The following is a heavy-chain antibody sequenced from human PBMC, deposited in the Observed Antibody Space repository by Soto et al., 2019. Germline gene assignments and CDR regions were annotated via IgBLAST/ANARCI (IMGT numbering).Heavy chain of an antibody. D-gene: IGHD3-10*01. CDR3: AKNIVRGHWYFDL. V-gene: IGHV3-30*18. CDR2: ISSDGSQK. Sequence: QVQLVESGGGVVQPGKSLRLSCAASGIAFSGCGMFWVRQTPSKGLEWVAAISSDGSQKYYADSVKGRFIISRDNSKNTLYVQMNGLTTDDTAVYYCAKNIVRGHWYFDLWGRGTLVTVSS. CDR1: GIAFSGCG. J-gene: IGHJ2*01.